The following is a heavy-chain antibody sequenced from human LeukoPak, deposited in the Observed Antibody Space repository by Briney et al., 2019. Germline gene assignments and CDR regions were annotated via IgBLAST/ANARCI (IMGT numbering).Heavy chain of an antibody. CDR3: ARILNSGAGCYRY. V-gene: IGHV4-39*01. CDR2: IFYSGTT. Sequence: SETLSLTCTVSGDSISGSSYYWAWIRQPPGKGLEWIASIFYSGTTYYNPSLKSRVTMSVDTSKNQFSLRLNSVTAADTAQYYCARILNSGAGCYRYWGQGTLVTVSS. CDR1: GDSISGSSYY. J-gene: IGHJ4*02. D-gene: IGHD2-15*01.